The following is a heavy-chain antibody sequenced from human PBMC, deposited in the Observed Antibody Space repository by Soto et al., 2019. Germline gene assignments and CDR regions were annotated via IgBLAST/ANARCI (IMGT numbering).Heavy chain of an antibody. CDR1: GDSISSRNW. Sequence: QVQLQESGPGLVKPSGTLSLTCAVSGDSISSRNWWTWVRQPPGKGLEWIGEIYHSGSTNYSPTLKSRVTISVDMSKNQFSLKLTSVTAADTAVYYCARGGNVAAAGTIYLDSWGHGTLVTVSS. J-gene: IGHJ4*01. V-gene: IGHV4-4*02. D-gene: IGHD6-13*01. CDR2: IYHSGST. CDR3: ARGGNVAAAGTIYLDS.